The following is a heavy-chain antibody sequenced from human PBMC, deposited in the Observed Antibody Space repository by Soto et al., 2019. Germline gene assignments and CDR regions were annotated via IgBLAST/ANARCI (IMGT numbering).Heavy chain of an antibody. CDR2: INAGNGNT. CDR3: ARGLRFLEWSPYGMDV. D-gene: IGHD3-3*01. Sequence: ASVKVSCKASGYTSTSYAMHWVRQAPGQRLEWMGWINAGNGNTKYSQKFQGRVTITRDTSASTAYMELSSLRSEDTAVYYCARGLRFLEWSPYGMDVWGQGTTVTVSS. V-gene: IGHV1-3*01. CDR1: GYTSTSYA. J-gene: IGHJ6*02.